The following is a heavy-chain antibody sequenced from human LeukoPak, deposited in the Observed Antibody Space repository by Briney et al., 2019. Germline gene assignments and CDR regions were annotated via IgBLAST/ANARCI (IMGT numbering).Heavy chain of an antibody. Sequence: PSETLSLTCTVSGGSISSYYWSWIRQPPGKGLGWIGYIYYSGSTNYNPSLKSRVTISVDTSKNQFSLKLSSVTAADTAVYYCARVYYDILTGYPNDAFDIWGQGTMVTVSS. D-gene: IGHD3-9*01. J-gene: IGHJ3*02. CDR3: ARVYYDILTGYPNDAFDI. V-gene: IGHV4-59*01. CDR1: GGSISSYY. CDR2: IYYSGST.